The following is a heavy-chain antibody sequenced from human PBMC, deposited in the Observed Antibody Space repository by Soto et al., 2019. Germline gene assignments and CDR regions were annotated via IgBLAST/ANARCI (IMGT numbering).Heavy chain of an antibody. V-gene: IGHV1-69*02. J-gene: IGHJ4*02. D-gene: IGHD6-13*01. Sequence: GASVKVSRKASGGTFSSYTISWVRQAPGQGLEWMGRIIPILGIANYAQKFQGRVTITADKSTSTAYMELSSLRSEDTAVYYCARSPRVPYSGIAAASDPYYFDYWGQGTLVTVSS. CDR2: IIPILGIA. CDR3: ARSPRVPYSGIAAASDPYYFDY. CDR1: GGTFSSYT.